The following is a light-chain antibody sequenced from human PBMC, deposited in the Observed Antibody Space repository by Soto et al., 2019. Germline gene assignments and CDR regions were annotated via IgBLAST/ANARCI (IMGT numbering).Light chain of an antibody. V-gene: IGKV3-11*01. J-gene: IGKJ4*01. CDR3: QQRSNWHPLT. CDR2: DAS. CDR1: QSVSSY. Sequence: EVLLTQSPNTLSWSPGERATLSCGASQSVSSYLAWYQQKPGQAPRLLIYDASNRATGIPARFSGSGSGTDFTLTISSLETEDFAVYYCQQRSNWHPLTFGGGTKVDIK.